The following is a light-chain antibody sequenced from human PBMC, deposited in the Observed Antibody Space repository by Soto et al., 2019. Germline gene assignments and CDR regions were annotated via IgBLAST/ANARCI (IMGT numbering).Light chain of an antibody. CDR2: DAS. Sequence: DIKMTQSPSSLSASVGDRVTITCQASQDINNYLNWYQQKPGKAPKLLIYDASSLESGVPSRFSGSGSGTEFTLTISSLQPEDFASYYCQQYNSYSTFGQGTKVDIK. CDR3: QQYNSYST. V-gene: IGKV1-16*01. CDR1: QDINNY. J-gene: IGKJ1*01.